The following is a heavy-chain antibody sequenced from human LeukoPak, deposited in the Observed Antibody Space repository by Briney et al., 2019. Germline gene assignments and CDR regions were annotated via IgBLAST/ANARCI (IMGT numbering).Heavy chain of an antibody. CDR2: IIPIFGTA. J-gene: IGHJ6*02. Sequence: GASVKVSCKASGYTFTSYAISWVRQAPGQGLEWMGGIIPIFGTANYAQKFQGRVTITADESTSTAYMELSSLRSEDTAVYYCAPTMVRGVISRAIYYYYYGMDVWGQGTTVTVSS. D-gene: IGHD3-10*01. CDR3: APTMVRGVISRAIYYYYYGMDV. CDR1: GYTFTSYA. V-gene: IGHV1-69*13.